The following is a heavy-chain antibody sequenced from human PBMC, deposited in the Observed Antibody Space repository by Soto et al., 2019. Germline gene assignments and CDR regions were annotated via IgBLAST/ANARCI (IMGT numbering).Heavy chain of an antibody. CDR3: AKSLGGHYYYYGMDV. CDR1: GFTFDDYA. Sequence: GGSLRLSCAASGFTFDDYAMHWVRQAPGKGLEWVSGISWNSGSIGYADSVKGRFTISRDNAKNSLYLQMNSLRAEDTALYYCAKSLGGHYYYYGMDVWGQGTTVTVSS. V-gene: IGHV3-9*01. J-gene: IGHJ6*02. CDR2: ISWNSGSI. D-gene: IGHD1-26*01.